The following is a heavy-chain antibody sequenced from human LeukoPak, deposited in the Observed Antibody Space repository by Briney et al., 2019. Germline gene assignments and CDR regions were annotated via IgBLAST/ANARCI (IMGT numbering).Heavy chain of an antibody. CDR1: GFTFSSYA. V-gene: IGHV3-23*01. D-gene: IGHD1-26*01. Sequence: GGSLRLSCAASGFTFSSYAMSWVRQAPGKGLEWVSAISGGGSTYYADSVKGRFTISRDNSKNTLYLQMNSLRAEDTAVYYCAKASGASDYWGQGTLVTVSS. J-gene: IGHJ4*02. CDR3: AKASGASDY. CDR2: ISGGGST.